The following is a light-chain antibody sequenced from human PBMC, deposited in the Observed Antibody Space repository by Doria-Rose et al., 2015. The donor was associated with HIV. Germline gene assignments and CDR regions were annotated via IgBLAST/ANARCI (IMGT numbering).Light chain of an antibody. Sequence: SPSSLSASIGDRVNITCRASQTVSTYLNWFQQEPGKAPKLLIYAASRLQSGVPSRSSGSGSGTDFTLTISGLQPGDFATYYCQQTYSSPPWTFGQGTKVEMK. CDR3: QQTYSSPPWT. CDR1: QTVSTY. J-gene: IGKJ1*01. V-gene: IGKV1-39*01. CDR2: AAS.